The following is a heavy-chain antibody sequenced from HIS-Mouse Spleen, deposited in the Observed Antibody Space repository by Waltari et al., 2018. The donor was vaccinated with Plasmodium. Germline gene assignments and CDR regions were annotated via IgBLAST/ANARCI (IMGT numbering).Heavy chain of an antibody. CDR1: GFTFSSYS. V-gene: IGHV3-48*01. CDR3: ARADGSYWYFDL. J-gene: IGHJ2*01. CDR2: ISSSSSTI. Sequence: EVQLVESGGGLVQPGGSLRLSCSASGFTFSSYSMNWVRQAPGKGLEWVSYISSSSSTIYYADSVKGRFTISRDNAKNSLYLQMNSLRAEDTAVYYCARADGSYWYFDLWGRGTLVTVSS. D-gene: IGHD1-26*01.